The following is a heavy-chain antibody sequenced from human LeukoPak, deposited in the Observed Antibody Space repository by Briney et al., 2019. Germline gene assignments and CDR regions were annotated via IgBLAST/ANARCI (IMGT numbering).Heavy chain of an antibody. CDR2: IWHDGSNE. D-gene: IGHD1-14*01. J-gene: IGHJ4*02. CDR3: AKDSSEFSPSVPFDN. Sequence: NPGRSLRLSCAATGFTFNTYGIHWVRQAPGKGLEWVAVIWHDGSNEYYADSVKGRFTISRDNSKNTLYLQMNSLRAEDTAVYYCAKDSSEFSPSVPFDNWGQGTLVTVST. V-gene: IGHV3-33*06. CDR1: GFTFNTYG.